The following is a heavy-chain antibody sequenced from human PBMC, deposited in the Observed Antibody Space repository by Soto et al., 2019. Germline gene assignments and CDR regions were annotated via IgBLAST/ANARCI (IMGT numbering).Heavy chain of an antibody. CDR2: ISPTLGIA. CDR3: ARSRGVASAPLDY. Sequence: QVQLVQSGAEVRRPGSSVKVSCKASGDTFNTTNWIRQAPGQGLEWMGRISPTLGIANYAQKFQERIKITADKSTSTVYMELSSLRSEDTAVHYCARSRGVASAPLDYWGQGTLVTVSS. J-gene: IGHJ4*02. V-gene: IGHV1-69*02. CDR1: GDTFNT. D-gene: IGHD2-15*01.